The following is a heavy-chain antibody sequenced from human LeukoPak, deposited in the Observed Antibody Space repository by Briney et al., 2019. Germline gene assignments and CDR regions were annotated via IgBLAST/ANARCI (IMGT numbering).Heavy chain of an antibody. CDR1: GFTFSSYS. Sequence: PGGSLRLSCAASGFTFSSYSMNWVRQAPGKGLEWVSYISSSGTIIYYADSVKGRFTISRDNAKNSLYLQMNSLRAEDTAIYYCAKGGCSSTNCYPDYWGQGALVTVSS. V-gene: IGHV3-48*04. J-gene: IGHJ4*02. CDR3: AKGGCSSTNCYPDY. CDR2: ISSSGTII. D-gene: IGHD2-2*01.